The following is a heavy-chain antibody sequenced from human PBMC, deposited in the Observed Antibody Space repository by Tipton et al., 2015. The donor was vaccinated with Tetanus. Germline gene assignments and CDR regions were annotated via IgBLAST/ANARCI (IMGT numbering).Heavy chain of an antibody. CDR3: AKDISAPGSFYSFYQ. CDR1: GFIFSDYY. CDR2: ISGDGSTI. V-gene: IGHV3-11*01. J-gene: IGHJ4*01. Sequence: SLRLSCAASGFIFSDYYMSWIRKAPGRGLEWLSFISGDGSTIHYADSVKGRFTVSRDNAKRSLYLQMNDLRAEDTAVYFCAKDISAPGSFYSFYQWGQGALVTASS. D-gene: IGHD3-10*01.